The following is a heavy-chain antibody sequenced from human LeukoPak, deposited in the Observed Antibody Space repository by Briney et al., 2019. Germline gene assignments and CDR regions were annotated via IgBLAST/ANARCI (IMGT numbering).Heavy chain of an antibody. Sequence: GSLRLSCAASGFTFSSNGMHWVRQAPGKGLEWVAVVSFDGSNKYFEDSVKGRFSISRDNSRNTLYLQMNSLRAEDTAVYYCARIMTAVTTVEYWGQGTLVTVSS. V-gene: IGHV3-33*01. CDR2: VSFDGSNK. CDR3: ARIMTAVTTVEY. CDR1: GFTFSSNG. D-gene: IGHD4-17*01. J-gene: IGHJ4*02.